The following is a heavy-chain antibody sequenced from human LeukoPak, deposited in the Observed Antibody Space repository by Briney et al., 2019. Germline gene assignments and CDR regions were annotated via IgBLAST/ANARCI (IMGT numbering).Heavy chain of an antibody. CDR3: ARDFDIVVVVAANPTLGSSWFDP. CDR1: DGSISSYY. CDR2: IYTSGST. V-gene: IGHV4-4*07. Sequence: SETLSLTCTVSDGSISSYYWSWIRQPAGKGLEWIGRIYTSGSTNYNPSLKSRVTMSVDTSKNQFSLKLSSVTAADTAVYYCARDFDIVVVVAANPTLGSSWFDPWGQGILVTVSS. J-gene: IGHJ5*02. D-gene: IGHD2-15*01.